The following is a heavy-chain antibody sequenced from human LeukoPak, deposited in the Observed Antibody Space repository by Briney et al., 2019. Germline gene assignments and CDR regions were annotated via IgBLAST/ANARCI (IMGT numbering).Heavy chain of an antibody. D-gene: IGHD3-22*01. Sequence: GGSLRLSCAASGFTFRNYAMSWVRQAPGKGLEWVSSISTTGGSTHYAASVKGRFTISRDNSKNTLYLQMNSLRAEDTAIYYCAAEYFYDSSGPVYVEYFQHWGQGTLVTVSS. CDR2: ISTTGGST. J-gene: IGHJ1*01. CDR3: AAEYFYDSSGPVYVEYFQH. CDR1: GFTFRNYA. V-gene: IGHV3-23*01.